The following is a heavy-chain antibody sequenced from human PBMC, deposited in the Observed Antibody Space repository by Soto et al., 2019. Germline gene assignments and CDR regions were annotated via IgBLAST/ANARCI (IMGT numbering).Heavy chain of an antibody. CDR2: IYYSGST. CDR1: GGSISSGGYY. D-gene: IGHD3-10*01. J-gene: IGHJ4*02. CDR3: ARKTMVRGVTFDY. Sequence: SETLSLTCTVSGGSISSGGYYWSWIRQHPGKGLEWIGYIYYSGSTYYNPSLKSRVTISVDTSKNQFSLKLSSVTAADTAVYYCARKTMVRGVTFDYWGQGTLVTVSS. V-gene: IGHV4-31*03.